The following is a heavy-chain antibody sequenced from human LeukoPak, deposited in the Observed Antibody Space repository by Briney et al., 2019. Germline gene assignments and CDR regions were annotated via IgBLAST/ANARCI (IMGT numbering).Heavy chain of an antibody. V-gene: IGHV4-39*07. CDR1: GGSISSSSYY. CDR3: ARGEEYYGSGSYLFDY. D-gene: IGHD3-10*01. CDR2: IYYSGST. Sequence: SETLSLTCTVSGGSISSSSYYWGWIRQPPGKGLEWIGSIYYSGSTYYNPSLKSRVTISVDTSKNQFSLKLSSVTAADTAVYYCARGEEYYGSGSYLFDYWGRGTLVTVSS. J-gene: IGHJ4*02.